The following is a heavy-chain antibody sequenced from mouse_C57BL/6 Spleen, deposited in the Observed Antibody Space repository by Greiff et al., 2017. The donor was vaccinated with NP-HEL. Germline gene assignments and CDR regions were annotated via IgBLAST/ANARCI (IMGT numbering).Heavy chain of an antibody. Sequence: EVQRVESGGGLVKPGGSLKLSCAASGFTFSSYTMSWVRQTPEKRLEWVATISGGGGNTYYPDSVKGRVTISRDNAKNTLYLQMSSLRSEDTALYYCARVTFDYWGQGTTLTVSS. D-gene: IGHD2-1*01. CDR3: ARVTFDY. CDR2: ISGGGGNT. J-gene: IGHJ2*01. V-gene: IGHV5-9*01. CDR1: GFTFSSYT.